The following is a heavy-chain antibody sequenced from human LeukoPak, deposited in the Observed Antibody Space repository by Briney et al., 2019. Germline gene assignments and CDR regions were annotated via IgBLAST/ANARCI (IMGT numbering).Heavy chain of an antibody. CDR2: MYYSGRT. Sequence: SETLSLTCTVSGGSISSYYWSWVRRPPGKGLEWIGHMYYSGRTNYNPSLKSRVTISVDTSKNLFSLKLSSVTAADTAGYYCASGGPYDSSGYSYWIRLDPWGQGTRVAVSS. D-gene: IGHD3-22*01. J-gene: IGHJ5*02. V-gene: IGHV4-59*01. CDR3: ASGGPYDSSGYSYWIRLDP. CDR1: GGSISSYY.